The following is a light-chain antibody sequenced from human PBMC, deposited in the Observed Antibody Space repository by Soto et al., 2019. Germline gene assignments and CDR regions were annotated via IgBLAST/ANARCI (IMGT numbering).Light chain of an antibody. J-gene: IGKJ5*01. CDR1: RTVDGNY. CDR3: QQYGTSPPT. V-gene: IGKV3-20*01. Sequence: IGLTQSPSTLPLSAGERATLSCRASRTVDGNYLAWYHQKPGQPPRLLIHSASTRAPGIPDRFSGSGSGTDFILTISRLEPEDFAVYYCQQYGTSPPTFGQGTRLEI. CDR2: SAS.